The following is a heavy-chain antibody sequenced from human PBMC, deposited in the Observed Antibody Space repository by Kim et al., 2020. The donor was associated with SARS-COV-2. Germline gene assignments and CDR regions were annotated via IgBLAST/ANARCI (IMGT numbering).Heavy chain of an antibody. D-gene: IGHD3-3*01. V-gene: IGHV4-34*01. Sequence: SETLSLTCAVYGGSFSGYYWSWIRQPPGKGLEWIGEINHSGSTNYNPSLKSRVTISVDTSKNQFSLKLSSVTAADTAVYYCAKNRAGSRIGLFLGVWFDPWGQGTLVTVSS. CDR1: GGSFSGYY. CDR2: INHSGST. J-gene: IGHJ5*02. CDR3: AKNRAGSRIGLFLGVWFDP.